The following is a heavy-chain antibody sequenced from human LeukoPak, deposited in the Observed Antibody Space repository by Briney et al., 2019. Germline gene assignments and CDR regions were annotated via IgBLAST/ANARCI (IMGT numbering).Heavy chain of an antibody. D-gene: IGHD5-18*01. J-gene: IGHJ6*03. CDR1: GFTFSRYT. CDR2: ISSSSSFI. V-gene: IGHV3-21*01. Sequence: PGGSLRLSCAASGFTFSRYTMNWVRQAPGKGLEWVSSISSSSSFIYYADSVKGRFTISRDNAQNSLYLQVNSLRAEDTAVYYCARVGTPMVTIVAPCYMDVWGKGTTVTVSS. CDR3: ARVGTPMVTIVAPCYMDV.